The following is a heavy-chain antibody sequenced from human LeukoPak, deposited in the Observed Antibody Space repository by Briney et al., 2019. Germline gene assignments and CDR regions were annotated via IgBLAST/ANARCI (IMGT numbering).Heavy chain of an antibody. CDR3: ARDDYYGSGSYYKGFDP. CDR2: ISSSSSYI. J-gene: IGHJ5*02. D-gene: IGHD3-10*01. Sequence: GGSLRLSCAASGFTFSSYSMNWVRQAPGKGLEWVSSISSSSSYIYYADSVKGRFTISRDNAKNSLYLQMNSLRAEDTAVYYCARDDYYGSGSYYKGFDPWGQGTLVTVFS. V-gene: IGHV3-21*01. CDR1: GFTFSSYS.